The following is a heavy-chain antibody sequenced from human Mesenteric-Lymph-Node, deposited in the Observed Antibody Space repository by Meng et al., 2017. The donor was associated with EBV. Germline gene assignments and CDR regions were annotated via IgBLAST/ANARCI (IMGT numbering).Heavy chain of an antibody. J-gene: IGHJ4*02. D-gene: IGHD6-13*01. CDR2: INADKANT. Sequence: AEVKKPGASVKVSCKTTGYTFTSYVIHWVRQAPGQRLEWMGWINADKANTKYSQKFQGRVTITRDTSANTAYMELSSLGSEDTAVYYCAIEHTSTWYQGSFDYWGQGTLVTVSS. V-gene: IGHV1-3*01. CDR1: GYTFTSYV. CDR3: AIEHTSTWYQGSFDY.